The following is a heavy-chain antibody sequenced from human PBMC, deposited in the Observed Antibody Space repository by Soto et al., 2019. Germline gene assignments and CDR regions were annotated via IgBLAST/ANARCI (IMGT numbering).Heavy chain of an antibody. J-gene: IGHJ4*02. V-gene: IGHV3-23*04. D-gene: IGHD2-15*01. CDR1: GFTFSSYA. Sequence: EVQLVESGGGLIQPGGSLRLSCAASGFTFSSYAMSWVRQAPGKGLEWVSAISGSGGSTYYADSVKGRFTISRDNSKNTLYLQMNSLRAEDTAVYYCANSGAYCSGGSCYPIDYWGQGTLVTVSS. CDR2: ISGSGGST. CDR3: ANSGAYCSGGSCYPIDY.